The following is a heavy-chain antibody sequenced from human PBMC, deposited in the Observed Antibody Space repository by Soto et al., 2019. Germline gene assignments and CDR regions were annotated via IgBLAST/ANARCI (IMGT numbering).Heavy chain of an antibody. D-gene: IGHD3-16*01. CDR3: ASGGAPPTFLDH. V-gene: IGHV3-23*01. J-gene: IGHJ4*02. Sequence: EVQLLESGGGLVQPGGSLRLSCAASGFTFSSYAMSWVRQAPGKGLEWVSGVTNSGSNTYYPDSVKSRFTISRDNSKNTPPVQTNSPRAEHTALYYCASGGAPPTFLDHWGQGALVTVSS. CDR1: GFTFSSYA. CDR2: VTNSGSNT.